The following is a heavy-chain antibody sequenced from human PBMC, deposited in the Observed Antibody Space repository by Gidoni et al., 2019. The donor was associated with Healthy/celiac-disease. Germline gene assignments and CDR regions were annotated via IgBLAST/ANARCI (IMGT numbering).Heavy chain of an antibody. Sequence: EVQLVESGGGLVKPGGSLRLSCAASGFTFSSYSMNWVRQAPGKGLEWVSSISSSSSYIYYADSVKGRFTISRDNAKNSLYLQMNSLRAEDTAVYYCARDGGTAMVTNTYYYGMDVWGQGTTVTVSS. CDR1: GFTFSSYS. CDR2: ISSSSSYI. D-gene: IGHD5-18*01. CDR3: ARDGGTAMVTNTYYYGMDV. V-gene: IGHV3-21*01. J-gene: IGHJ6*02.